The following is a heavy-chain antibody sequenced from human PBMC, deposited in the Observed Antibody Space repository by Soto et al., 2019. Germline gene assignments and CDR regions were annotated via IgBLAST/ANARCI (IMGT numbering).Heavy chain of an antibody. Sequence: GGSLRLSCEASGFSVGDYAMSWVRQAPGKGLEWVSSISGSGGGKYYGDSVKGRFTLSRDTSQNTLYLQMNNLRAEDTAVYFFTKRRKSGLIGYVFGGIDVWGRGTTVTVSS. D-gene: IGHD3-3*01. CDR2: ISGSGGGK. CDR3: TKRRKSGLIGYVFGGIDV. CDR1: GFSVGDYA. V-gene: IGHV3-23*01. J-gene: IGHJ6*02.